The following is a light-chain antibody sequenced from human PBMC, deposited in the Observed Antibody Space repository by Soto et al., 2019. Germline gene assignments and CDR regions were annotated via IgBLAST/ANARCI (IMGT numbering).Light chain of an antibody. CDR3: SSYAASSNV. CDR1: SSDVGGYNY. J-gene: IGLJ1*01. CDR2: EVN. Sequence: QSALTQPPSASGSPGQSVAISCTGTSSDVGGYNYVSWYQQHPGKAPKLMIYEVNKRPSGVPDRFSGSKSGNTASLTVSGLHAEDEADYYCSSYAASSNVFGTGTKLTVL. V-gene: IGLV2-8*01.